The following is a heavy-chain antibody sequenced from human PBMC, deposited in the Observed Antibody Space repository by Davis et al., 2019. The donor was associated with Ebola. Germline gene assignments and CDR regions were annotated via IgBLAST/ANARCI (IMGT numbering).Heavy chain of an antibody. D-gene: IGHD3-10*01. CDR1: GFTFSSYA. Sequence: GGSLRLSCAASGFTFSSYAMSWVRQAPGKGLEWVANINQDGSEKYYVDSVKGRFIISRDNAKKSLYLEMNGLRVEDTAVYYCVREYSGQTTGWFGWLDPWGQGALVTVSS. CDR3: VREYSGQTTGWFGWLDP. J-gene: IGHJ5*02. V-gene: IGHV3-7*03. CDR2: INQDGSEK.